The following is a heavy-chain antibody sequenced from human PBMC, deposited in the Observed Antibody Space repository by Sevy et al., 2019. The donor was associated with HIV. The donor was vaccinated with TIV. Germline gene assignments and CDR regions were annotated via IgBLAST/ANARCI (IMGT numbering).Heavy chain of an antibody. D-gene: IGHD6-13*01. CDR1: GFTFSSYA. CDR2: SGSGGNT. CDR3: AKWTLIGAAGLDAFDI. J-gene: IGHJ3*02. V-gene: IGHV3-23*01. Sequence: GGSLRLSCAASGFTFSSYAMNWVRQAPGKGLEWVSSGSGGNTYYADSVKGRFTISRDSSKNTASLQMNSLRAEDSAIYYCAKWTLIGAAGLDAFDIWGQGTKVTVSS.